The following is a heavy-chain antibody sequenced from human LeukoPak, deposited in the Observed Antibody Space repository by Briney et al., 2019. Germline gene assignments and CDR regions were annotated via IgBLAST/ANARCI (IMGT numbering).Heavy chain of an antibody. J-gene: IGHJ4*02. V-gene: IGHV4-39*07. CDR2: IYYSGST. D-gene: IGHD5-18*01. CDR3: ARAEGYSYGYN. Sequence: PSETLSLTCTVSGGSISSSSYYWGWIRQPPGKGLEWIGSIYYSGSTYYNPSLKSRGTISVDTSKNQFSLKLSSVTAADTAVYYCARAEGYSYGYNWGQGTLVTVSS. CDR1: GGSISSSSYY.